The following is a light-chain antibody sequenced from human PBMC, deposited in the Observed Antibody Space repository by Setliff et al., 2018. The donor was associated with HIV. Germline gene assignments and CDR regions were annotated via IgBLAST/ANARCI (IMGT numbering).Light chain of an antibody. CDR1: NSNIGSRT. Sequence: QSVLTQPPSASGTPGQRVTISCSGSNSNIGSRTVNWYQQLPGTAPKPLIYSDNRRPSGVPDRFSGSKSGTSASLAISGLQPEDEGDYNCAAWDDSLNGFVFGTGTKVTVL. J-gene: IGLJ1*01. V-gene: IGLV1-44*01. CDR3: AAWDDSLNGFV. CDR2: SDN.